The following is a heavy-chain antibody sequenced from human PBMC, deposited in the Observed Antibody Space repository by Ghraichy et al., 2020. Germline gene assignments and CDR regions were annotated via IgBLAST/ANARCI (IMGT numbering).Heavy chain of an antibody. D-gene: IGHD3-16*02. CDR3: ARDRDDIWGNYRYSFNC. CDR2: ISGSSGSI. Sequence: GGSLRLSFAASGFSFSTYSMNWVRQVPGKGLEWLSYISGSSGSIYYADSVRGRFTVSRDNAKNSLFLQMNSLRDEDTAVYYCARDRDDIWGNYRYSFNCWGQGTLVTVSS. V-gene: IGHV3-48*02. J-gene: IGHJ4*02. CDR1: GFSFSTYS.